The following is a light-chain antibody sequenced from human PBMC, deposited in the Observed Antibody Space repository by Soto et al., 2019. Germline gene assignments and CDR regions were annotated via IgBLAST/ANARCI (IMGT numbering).Light chain of an antibody. CDR1: QSVNSN. J-gene: IGKJ5*01. CDR2: GIS. Sequence: EIGITQFPSTLSVSPGQRVTLSCRASQSVNSNYLAWYQQHPGQPPRLLIYGISTRATGIPARFSGSGSGTEFSLTIGSLQSEDFAVYYCQQYSKWPITFGQGTRLEIK. V-gene: IGKV3-15*01. CDR3: QQYSKWPIT.